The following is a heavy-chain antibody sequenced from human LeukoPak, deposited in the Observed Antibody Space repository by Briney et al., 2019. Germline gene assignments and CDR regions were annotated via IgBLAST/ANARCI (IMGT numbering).Heavy chain of an antibody. J-gene: IGHJ4*02. CDR1: GGSISSSSYY. V-gene: IGHV4-39*01. Sequence: SETLSLTCTVSGGSISSSSYYWGWLRQPPGKGLEWIGSIYYSGSTYYSPSLKSRVTISVDTSKNQFSLKLSSVTAADTAVYYCARAEDYDILTGYFGYWGQGTLVTVSS. CDR3: ARAEDYDILTGYFGY. CDR2: IYYSGST. D-gene: IGHD3-9*01.